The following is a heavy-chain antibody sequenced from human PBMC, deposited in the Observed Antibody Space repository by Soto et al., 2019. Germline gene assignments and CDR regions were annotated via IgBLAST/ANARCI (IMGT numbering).Heavy chain of an antibody. CDR1: GFPFRSYW. D-gene: IGHD1-1*01. V-gene: IGHV3-74*01. CDR3: AREIVTTGEYYFDS. Sequence: GGSLRLSCAASGFPFRSYWMHWVRQAPGKGLVWVSRINRDGSSTSYADSVKGRVTISRDTAKNTLYLQMNSLRAEDTAVYYCAREIVTTGEYYFDSWGLGTLVTVSS. J-gene: IGHJ4*02. CDR2: INRDGSST.